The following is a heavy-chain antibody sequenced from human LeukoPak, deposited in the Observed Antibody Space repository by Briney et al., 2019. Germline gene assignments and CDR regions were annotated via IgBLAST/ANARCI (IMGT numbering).Heavy chain of an antibody. V-gene: IGHV3-33*01. D-gene: IGHD3-22*01. CDR1: GFTFSSYG. CDR2: IWYDGSSK. J-gene: IGHJ4*02. CDR3: ARDRISMKARGEPDY. Sequence: PGGSLRLSCAASGFTFSSYGMHWVCQAPGKGLEWVSVIWYDGSSKYYADSVKGRFTISRDNSKNTLYLQINSLRAEDTGVYYCARDRISMKARGEPDYWGPGTLVTVSS.